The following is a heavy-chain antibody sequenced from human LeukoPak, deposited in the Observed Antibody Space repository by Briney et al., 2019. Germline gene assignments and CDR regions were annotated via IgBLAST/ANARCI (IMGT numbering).Heavy chain of an antibody. CDR3: ARRRSFDNSDFFDY. D-gene: IGHD3-10*01. CDR1: GFSLSTTGVG. V-gene: IGHV2-5*02. Sequence: SGPTLVNPTQTLTLTCTFSGFSLSTTGVGVGWIRQPPGKALEWLALIYWDDDKRYSPSLENRLTITKDTSKNQVVLTMTNMDPVDTATFYCARRRSFDNSDFFDYWGQGTLVTVSS. CDR2: IYWDDDK. J-gene: IGHJ4*02.